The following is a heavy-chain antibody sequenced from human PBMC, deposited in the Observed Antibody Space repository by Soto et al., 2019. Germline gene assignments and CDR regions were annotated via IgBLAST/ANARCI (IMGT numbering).Heavy chain of an antibody. Sequence: GGSLRLACTASGFTFSGSTMHWVRQASGKGLEWVGRIKSKTDGGTTDYAAPVKGRFTISRDDSKNTLYLQMNSLKTEDIAVYYCTTGRGQLVLVWGQGTLVTVSS. V-gene: IGHV3-15*01. CDR2: IKSKTDGGTT. CDR3: TTGRGQLVLV. J-gene: IGHJ4*02. CDR1: GFTFSGST. D-gene: IGHD6-13*01.